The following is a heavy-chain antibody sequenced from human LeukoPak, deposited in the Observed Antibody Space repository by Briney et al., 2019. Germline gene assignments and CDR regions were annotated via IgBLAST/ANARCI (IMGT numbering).Heavy chain of an antibody. CDR2: IWYDGSNK. Sequence: PGGSLRLSCAASGFTFSSYGMHWVRQAPGKGLEWVAVIWYDGSNKYYADSVKGRFTISRDNSKNTLYLQMNSLRAEDTAVYYCARGPGSSWAFDYWGQGTLVTVSS. CDR1: GFTFSSYG. D-gene: IGHD6-13*01. V-gene: IGHV3-33*01. J-gene: IGHJ4*02. CDR3: ARGPGSSWAFDY.